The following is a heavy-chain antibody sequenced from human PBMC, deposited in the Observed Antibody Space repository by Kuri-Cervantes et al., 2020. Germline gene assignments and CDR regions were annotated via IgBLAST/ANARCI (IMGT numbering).Heavy chain of an antibody. V-gene: IGHV3-64*02. J-gene: IGHJ6*03. CDR1: GFTFSSYA. Sequence: GESLKISCAASGFTFSSYAMHWVRQAPGKGLEYVSAISSNGGSTYYADSVKGRFTISRDNSKNTLYLQMNSLRAEDTAVYYCARDAYSSSPYYMDVWGKGTTVTVSS. CDR3: ARDAYSSSPYYMDV. CDR2: ISSNGGST. D-gene: IGHD6-13*01.